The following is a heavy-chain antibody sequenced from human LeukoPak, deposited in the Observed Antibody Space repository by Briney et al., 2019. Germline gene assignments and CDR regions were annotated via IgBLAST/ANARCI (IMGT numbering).Heavy chain of an antibody. V-gene: IGHV1-18*01. CDR3: ARARVGATGPLGYCYYGMDV. Sequence: ASVQVSCKASGYTFTSYGISWVRQAPGQGLEWMGWISAYNGNTNYAQKLQDRVTMTTDTSTSTAYMELRSLRSDDTAVYYCARARVGATGPLGYCYYGMDVWGQGTTVTVSS. CDR2: ISAYNGNT. J-gene: IGHJ6*02. CDR1: GYTFTSYG. D-gene: IGHD1-26*01.